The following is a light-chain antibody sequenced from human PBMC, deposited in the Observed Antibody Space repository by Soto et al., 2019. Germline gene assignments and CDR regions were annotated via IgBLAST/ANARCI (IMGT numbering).Light chain of an antibody. Sequence: DIQLTQSPSTLSASVGDRVTLPCRASQSISRRLAWYQQKPGRAPKLLLYDASSLDGGVPSRFSGSGSGTEFTLTISSLQPDDFATYDGQQYNSYPTITFGQGTRLEIK. V-gene: IGKV1-5*01. CDR3: QQYNSYPTIT. CDR2: DAS. J-gene: IGKJ5*01. CDR1: QSISRR.